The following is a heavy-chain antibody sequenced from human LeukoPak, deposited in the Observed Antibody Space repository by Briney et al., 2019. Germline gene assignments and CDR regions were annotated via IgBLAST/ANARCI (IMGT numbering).Heavy chain of an antibody. CDR2: ISRSSSDI. Sequence: GGSLRLSCAASGFTFSSYSMTWVRQAPGKGLEWVSSISRSSSDIYYADSVKGRITISRDNAKNSLYLQMNSLRVEDTAVYYCARGPPYSGSPYYYYMDVWGKGTTVTVSS. J-gene: IGHJ6*03. V-gene: IGHV3-21*01. CDR3: ARGPPYSGSPYYYYMDV. CDR1: GFTFSSYS. D-gene: IGHD5-12*01.